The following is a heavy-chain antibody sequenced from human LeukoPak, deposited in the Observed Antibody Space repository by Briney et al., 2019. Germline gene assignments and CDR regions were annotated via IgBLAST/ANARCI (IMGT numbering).Heavy chain of an antibody. CDR2: INPNSGGT. Sequence: ASVKVSCKASGYTFTGYYMHWVRQAPGQGLEWMGWINPNSGGTNYAQKFQGRVTMTRDTSISTAYMELNRLRSDDTAVYYCANSGYDYNWFDPWGQGTLVTVSS. D-gene: IGHD5-12*01. CDR1: GYTFTGYY. V-gene: IGHV1-2*02. CDR3: ANSGYDYNWFDP. J-gene: IGHJ5*02.